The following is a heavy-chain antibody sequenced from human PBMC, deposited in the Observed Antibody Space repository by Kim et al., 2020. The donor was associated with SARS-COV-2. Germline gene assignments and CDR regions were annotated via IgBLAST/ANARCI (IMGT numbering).Heavy chain of an antibody. CDR1: GFTFSSYG. V-gene: IGHV3-33*05. CDR2: ISYDGSNK. D-gene: IGHD6-19*01. Sequence: GGSLRLSCAASGFTFSSYGMHWVRQAPGKGLAWVAVISYDGSNKEYADSVKGRFTISRDNSKNTLYLQMNSLRAEDTAVYYCARDWAVRYSSGWLYYYYGMDVWGQGTTVTVSS. J-gene: IGHJ6*02. CDR3: ARDWAVRYSSGWLYYYYGMDV.